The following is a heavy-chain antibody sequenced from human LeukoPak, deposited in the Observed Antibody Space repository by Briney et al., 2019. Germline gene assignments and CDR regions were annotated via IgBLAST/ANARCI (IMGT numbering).Heavy chain of an antibody. V-gene: IGHV1-18*01. CDR3: ARVLPSYGDHGAFDI. Sequence: ASVKVSCKASGYTFTSYGISWVRQSPGQGLEWMGWISAYNGNTNYAQKLQGRVTMTTDTSTSTAYMELRSLRSDDTAVYYCARVLPSYGDHGAFDIWGQGTMVTVSS. J-gene: IGHJ3*02. CDR2: ISAYNGNT. D-gene: IGHD4-17*01. CDR1: GYTFTSYG.